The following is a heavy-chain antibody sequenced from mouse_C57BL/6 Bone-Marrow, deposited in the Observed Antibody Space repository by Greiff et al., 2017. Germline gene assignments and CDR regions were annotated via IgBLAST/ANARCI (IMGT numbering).Heavy chain of an antibody. V-gene: IGHV1-64*01. D-gene: IGHD1-1*01. CDR2: IHPNSGST. J-gene: IGHJ1*03. CDR3: ANYGSSYVGYFDV. Sequence: QVQLQQPGAELVKPGASVKLSCKASGYTFTSYWMHWVKQRPGQGLEWIGMIHPNSGSTNYNEKFKSKATLTVDKSSSTAYVQLSSLTSEDSAVYYCANYGSSYVGYFDVWGTGTTVTVSS. CDR1: GYTFTSYW.